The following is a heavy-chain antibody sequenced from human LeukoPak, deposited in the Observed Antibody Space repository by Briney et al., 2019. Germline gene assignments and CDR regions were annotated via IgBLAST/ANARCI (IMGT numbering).Heavy chain of an antibody. J-gene: IGHJ3*02. CDR3: ARGSVNYCSSTSCSGAFDI. CDR1: GFTFNIYA. V-gene: IGHV4-34*01. D-gene: IGHD2-2*01. Sequence: GSLRLSCAASGFTFNIYAMNWVRQPPGKGLEWIGEINHSGSTNYNPSLKSRVTISVDTSKNQFSLKLSSVAAADTAVYYCARGSVNYCSSTSCSGAFDIWGQGTMVTVSS. CDR2: INHSGST.